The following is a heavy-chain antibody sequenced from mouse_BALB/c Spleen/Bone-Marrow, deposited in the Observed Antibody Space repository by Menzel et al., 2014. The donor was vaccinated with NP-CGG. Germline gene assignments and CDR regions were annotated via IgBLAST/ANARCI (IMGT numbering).Heavy chain of an antibody. CDR1: GFDFSGFW. V-gene: IGHV4-1*02. CDR2: INPDSNTI. Sequence: EVMLVESGGGLVQPGGSLKLSCAASGFDFSGFWMSRVRQAPGRGLEWIGEINPDSNTINYSPSLKDKFIISRDNAKNTLYLQMSKVRSEDTALYYCARLGYYGSFAYWGQGTLVTVSA. CDR3: ARLGYYGSFAY. J-gene: IGHJ3*01. D-gene: IGHD1-2*01.